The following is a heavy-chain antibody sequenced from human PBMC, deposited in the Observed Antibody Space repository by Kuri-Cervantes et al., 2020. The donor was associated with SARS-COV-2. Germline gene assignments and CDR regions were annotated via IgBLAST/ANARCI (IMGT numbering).Heavy chain of an antibody. CDR3: ATGAGWLRLRGYYFDY. J-gene: IGHJ4*02. D-gene: IGHD5-12*01. CDR2: SDTEDGET. V-gene: IGHV1-24*01. Sequence: ASVKVSCKVSGYTLAELSMHRVRQAPGKGLEWMGGSDTEDGETIYAQKFQGRVTMTEDTSTDTAYMELSSLRTEDTAVYYWATGAGWLRLRGYYFDYWGQGTLVTVSS. CDR1: GYTLAELS.